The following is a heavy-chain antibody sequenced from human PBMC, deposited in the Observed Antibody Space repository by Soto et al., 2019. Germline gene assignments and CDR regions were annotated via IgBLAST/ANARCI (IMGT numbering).Heavy chain of an antibody. V-gene: IGHV4-30-4*01. J-gene: IGHJ5*02. D-gene: IGHD4-17*01. CDR3: ARERNGGARLDP. Sequence: QVQLQESGPGLVKPSQTLSLTCTVSGGSISSGDYYWSWIRQPPGKGLEWSGYIYHSGSTYYNPSPKSRVTVSVNTSKTQFSLKLSSVTTADTAIADYARERNGGARLDPWGQGTLVTVSS. CDR2: IYHSGST. CDR1: GGSISSGDYY.